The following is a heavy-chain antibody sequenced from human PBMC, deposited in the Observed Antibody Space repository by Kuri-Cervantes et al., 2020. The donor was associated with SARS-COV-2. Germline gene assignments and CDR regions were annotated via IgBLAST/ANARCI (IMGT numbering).Heavy chain of an antibody. CDR3: ASRPYSSGWYEGIDY. CDR2: IIPIFGTA. CDR1: GYTFTSYG. Sequence: GGSLRLSCKASGYTFTSYGISWVRQAPGQGLEWMGRIIPIFGTANYAQKFQGRVTITADESTSTAYMELSSLRSEDTAVYYCASRPYSSGWYEGIDYWGQGTLVTVSS. J-gene: IGHJ4*02. D-gene: IGHD6-19*01. V-gene: IGHV1-69*15.